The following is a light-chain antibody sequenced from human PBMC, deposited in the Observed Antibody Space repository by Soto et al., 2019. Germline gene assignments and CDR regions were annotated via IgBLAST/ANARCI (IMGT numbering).Light chain of an antibody. J-gene: IGKJ1*01. CDR2: KAS. V-gene: IGKV1-5*03. Sequence: DIQMTQSPSTLSGSVGYRFTITCRASQTISSWLAWYQQKPGKAPKLLIYKASTLKSGVPSRFRGSGSGTDFALIITSLQPDDFATYYCQQYNSFSWTFGQGTTGDIK. CDR1: QTISSW. CDR3: QQYNSFSWT.